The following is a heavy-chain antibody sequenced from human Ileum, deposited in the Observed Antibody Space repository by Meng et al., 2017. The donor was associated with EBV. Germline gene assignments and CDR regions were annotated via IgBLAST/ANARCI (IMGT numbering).Heavy chain of an antibody. CDR2: IYHSGST. D-gene: IGHD2-2*01. J-gene: IGHJ4*02. CDR3: ANRRPASGPLGDY. V-gene: IGHV4-4*02. CDR1: GASISSTNW. Sequence: QWRLQEAGPVLLKPSATLSLTCAVSGASISSTNWWSWVRQPPGKGLEWIGDIYHSGSTNYNPSLKSRVTISIDASKNQFSLKVTSVTAADTAMYYCANRRPASGPLGDYWGQGTLVTVSS.